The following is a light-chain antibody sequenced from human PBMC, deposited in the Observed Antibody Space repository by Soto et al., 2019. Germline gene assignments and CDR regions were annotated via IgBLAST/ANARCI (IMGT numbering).Light chain of an antibody. Sequence: EIVFTQSPATLSLSPGKRASLSCRASQSVSNFLAWYQQKPGQAPRLLIYDTSNRATGIPARFGGSGSGTDFTLTINNLQPEDFAVYYCQQRSNWPITFGQGTRLEIK. CDR2: DTS. CDR3: QQRSNWPIT. V-gene: IGKV3-11*01. J-gene: IGKJ5*01. CDR1: QSVSNF.